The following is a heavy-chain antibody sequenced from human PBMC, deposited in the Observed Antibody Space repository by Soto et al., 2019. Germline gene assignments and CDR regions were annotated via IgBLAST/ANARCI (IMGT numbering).Heavy chain of an antibody. D-gene: IGHD2-8*01. CDR1: GYTFSRYG. CDR2: ISGYNGDT. CDR3: AKNGQPPYYYYGLDV. V-gene: IGHV1-18*01. J-gene: IGHJ6*02. Sequence: QGQLVQSGGEVKKPGASVKVSCKASGYTFSRYGIIWVRQAPGQGLEWMGWISGYNGDTNYAQKFQGRVTMTIDTSTTTAYMELRGLTSDDTAIYYCAKNGQPPYYYYGLDVWGQGTTVTVSS.